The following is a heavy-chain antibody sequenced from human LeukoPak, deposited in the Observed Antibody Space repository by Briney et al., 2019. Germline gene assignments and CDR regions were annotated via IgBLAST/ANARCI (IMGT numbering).Heavy chain of an antibody. J-gene: IGHJ6*02. V-gene: IGHV3-7*01. CDR1: GFTFSSYW. Sequence: GGSLRPSCAASGFTFSSYWMSWVRQAPGKGLEWVANIKQDGSEKYYVDSVKGRFTISRDNAKNSLYLQMNSLRAEDTAVYYCARHNYGGNPLYYYYYGMDVWGQGTTVTVSS. CDR3: ARHNYGGNPLYYYYYGMDV. D-gene: IGHD4-23*01. CDR2: IKQDGSEK.